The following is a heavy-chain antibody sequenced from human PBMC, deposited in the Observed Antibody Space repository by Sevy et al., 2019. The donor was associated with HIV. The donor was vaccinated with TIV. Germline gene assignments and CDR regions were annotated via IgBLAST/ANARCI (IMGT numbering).Heavy chain of an antibody. V-gene: IGHV3-30*03. D-gene: IGHD3-9*01. CDR3: AIDFTGFYGMDV. J-gene: IGHJ6*02. CDR2: ISYDGSSK. CDR1: GLTLRTYG. Sequence: GGSLRLSCAVSGLTLRTYGMHWVRQAPGKGLEWVAVISYDGSSKYYGDSVKGRFTISRDNSKNTLYLQMNILTIEDTAVYYCAIDFTGFYGMDVWGQGTTVTVSS.